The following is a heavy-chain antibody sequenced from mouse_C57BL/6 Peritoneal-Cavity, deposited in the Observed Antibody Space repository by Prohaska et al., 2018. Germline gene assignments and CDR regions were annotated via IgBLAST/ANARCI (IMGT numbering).Heavy chain of an antibody. Sequence: GYTFTSYWMDWVKQRPGQGLEWIGNIYPSDSETHYNQKFKDKATSTVDKSSSTAYMQLSSLTSEDAAVYYCARDDGYTRGFAYWGQGALVTVCA. CDR1: GYTFTSYW. CDR2: IYPSDSET. D-gene: IGHD2-3*01. J-gene: IGHJ3*01. CDR3: ARDDGYTRGFAY. V-gene: IGHV1-61*01.